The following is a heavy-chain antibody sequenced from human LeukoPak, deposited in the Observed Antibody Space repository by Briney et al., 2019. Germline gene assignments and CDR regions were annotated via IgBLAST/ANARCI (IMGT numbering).Heavy chain of an antibody. Sequence: RTSETLSLTCAVYGGSFSGYYWSWIRQPPGKGLEWIGEINHSGSTNYNPSLKSRVTISVDTSKNQFSLKLSSVTAADTAVYYRARGRDGYKPAYYYYGMDVWGQGTTVTVSS. CDR1: GGSFSGYY. V-gene: IGHV4-34*01. D-gene: IGHD5-24*01. CDR2: INHSGST. CDR3: ARGRDGYKPAYYYYGMDV. J-gene: IGHJ6*02.